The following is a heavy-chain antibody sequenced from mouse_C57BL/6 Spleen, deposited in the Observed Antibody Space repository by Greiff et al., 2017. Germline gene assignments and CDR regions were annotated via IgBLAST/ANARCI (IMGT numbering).Heavy chain of an antibody. Sequence: VHVKQSGPELVKPGASVKISCKASGYSFTGYYMNWVKQSPEKSLEWIGGINPSTGGTTYNQKFKAKATLTVDKSSSTAYMQLKSLTSEDSAVYYCARNEGFAYWGQGTLVTVSA. CDR1: GYSFTGYY. V-gene: IGHV1-42*01. CDR2: INPSTGGT. J-gene: IGHJ3*01. CDR3: ARNEGFAY.